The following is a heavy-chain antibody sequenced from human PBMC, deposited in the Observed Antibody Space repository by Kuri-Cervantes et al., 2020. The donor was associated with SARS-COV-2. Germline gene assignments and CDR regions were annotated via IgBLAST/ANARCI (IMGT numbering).Heavy chain of an antibody. Sequence: GGSLRLSCGASGFTFSSYSMNWVRQAPGKGLEWVSSISSSSSYIYYADSVKGRFTISRDNAKNSLYLQMNSLRAEDTAVYYCTTDPGGITIFGVVITQFDYWGQGTLVTVSS. CDR3: TTDPGGITIFGVVITQFDY. J-gene: IGHJ4*02. CDR1: GFTFSSYS. D-gene: IGHD3-3*01. V-gene: IGHV3-21*01. CDR2: ISSSSSYI.